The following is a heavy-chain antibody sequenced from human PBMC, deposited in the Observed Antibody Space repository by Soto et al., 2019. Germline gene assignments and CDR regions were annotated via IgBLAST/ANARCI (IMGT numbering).Heavy chain of an antibody. CDR2: ISGGDTT. D-gene: IGHD3-3*01. Sequence: EVQLLESGGGLVKPGGSLRLACVASGFTFGSYAMSWVRQAPGQGLDWVSTISGGDTTQYAESVKGRFTISRDKAKNTLYLQMNTLRVEDTAVYYCAPGWDTATFWTVWGQGTLVTVSS. CDR1: GFTFGSYA. V-gene: IGHV3-23*01. J-gene: IGHJ4*02. CDR3: APGWDTATFWTV.